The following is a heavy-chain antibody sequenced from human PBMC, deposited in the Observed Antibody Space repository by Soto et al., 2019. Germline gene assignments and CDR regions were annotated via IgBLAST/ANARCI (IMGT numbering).Heavy chain of an antibody. CDR3: ARRMPFGYGMDV. D-gene: IGHD2-2*01. Sequence: ESGGGLVQPGGSLRLSCAASGFTFSSYAMHWVRQAPGKGLEYVSAITSNGGNTDYASSVKGRFTISRDNSKNTLYLQMGSLRAEDMAVYYFARRMPFGYGMDVWGQGTTVTVSS. V-gene: IGHV3-64*01. CDR2: ITSNGGNT. CDR1: GFTFSSYA. J-gene: IGHJ6*02.